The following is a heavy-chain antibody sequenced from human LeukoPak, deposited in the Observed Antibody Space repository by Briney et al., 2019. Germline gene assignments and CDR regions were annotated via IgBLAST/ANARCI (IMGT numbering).Heavy chain of an antibody. V-gene: IGHV3-11*04. J-gene: IGHJ4*02. CDR1: GFTFSDYY. Sequence: RGSLRLSCAASGFTFSDYYMSWIRQAPGKGLEWVSYISSSGSTIYYADSVKGRFTISRDNAKNSLYLQMNSLRAEVTAVYYCARDTNVDIVATIGYTSYWGQGTLVTVSS. CDR3: ARDTNVDIVATIGYTSY. CDR2: ISSSGSTI. D-gene: IGHD5-12*01.